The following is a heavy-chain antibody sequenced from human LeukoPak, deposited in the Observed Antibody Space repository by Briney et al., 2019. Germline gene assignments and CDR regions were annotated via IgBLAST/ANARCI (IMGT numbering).Heavy chain of an antibody. J-gene: IGHJ4*02. CDR3: AGSMIVVTFDY. Sequence: GESLRLSCAASGFTFSSYAMHWVRQAPGKGLEWVAVISYDGSNKYYADSVKGRFTISRDNSKNTLYLQMNSLRAEDTAVYYCAGSMIVVTFDYWGQGTLVTVSS. CDR1: GFTFSSYA. V-gene: IGHV3-30*04. D-gene: IGHD3-22*01. CDR2: ISYDGSNK.